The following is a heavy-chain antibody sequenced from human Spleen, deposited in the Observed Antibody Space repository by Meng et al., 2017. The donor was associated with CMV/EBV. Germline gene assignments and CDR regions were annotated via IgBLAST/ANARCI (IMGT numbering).Heavy chain of an antibody. CDR3: ARTPGYTLDY. D-gene: IGHD1-1*01. CDR1: GGSYSGYY. Sequence: SPTGAVFGGSYSGYYGSGIRQPQGKGLEWMGEINHSGRTNYNPSIKSRVTISVDTSKNQFSLKLSSVTAADTAVYYCARTPGYTLDYWGQGTLVTVSS. CDR2: INHSGRT. V-gene: IGHV4-34*01. J-gene: IGHJ4*02.